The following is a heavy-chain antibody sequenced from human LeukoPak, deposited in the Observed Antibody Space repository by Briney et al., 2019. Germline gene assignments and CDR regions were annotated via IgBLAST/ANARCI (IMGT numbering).Heavy chain of an antibody. CDR1: GGSFSGYY. Sequence: SETLSLTCGVYGGSFSGYYWAWIRQSPGMGLEWIGEIIHTGRTNYNPSLTSRVSISVDTSKNQFSLELSSVTAADTAVYYCARGILVTVYAAFDYWGQGTLVTVSS. CDR3: ARGILVTVYAAFDY. V-gene: IGHV4-34*01. CDR2: IIHTGRT. D-gene: IGHD2/OR15-2a*01. J-gene: IGHJ4*02.